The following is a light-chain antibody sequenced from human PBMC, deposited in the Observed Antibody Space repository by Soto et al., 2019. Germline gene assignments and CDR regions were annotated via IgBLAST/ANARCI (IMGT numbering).Light chain of an antibody. CDR2: DVT. Sequence: QSVLTQPRSVSGSPGQSVTITCTGTSSDVGGYDYVSWCQQHPGKAPKLIIYDVTKRPSGVPDRFSGSKSGNTASLTISGLQAEDEADYYCSSYAGSYTWVFGGGTKVTVL. J-gene: IGLJ2*01. V-gene: IGLV2-11*01. CDR3: SSYAGSYTWV. CDR1: SSDVGGYDY.